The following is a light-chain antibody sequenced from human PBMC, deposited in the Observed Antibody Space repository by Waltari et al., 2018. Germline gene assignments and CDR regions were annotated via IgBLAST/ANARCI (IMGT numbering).Light chain of an antibody. CDR2: EVS. CDR3: SSYTSSSALVL. V-gene: IGLV2-14*01. J-gene: IGLJ2*01. Sequence: QSALTQPASVSGSPGQSITISCTGTSSDVGGYNYVSWYQQNPGKAPNLMIYEVSKRPSGVSNRFSGSKSGNTASLTISGLQAEDEADYYGSSYTSSSALVLFGGGTKLTVL. CDR1: SSDVGGYNY.